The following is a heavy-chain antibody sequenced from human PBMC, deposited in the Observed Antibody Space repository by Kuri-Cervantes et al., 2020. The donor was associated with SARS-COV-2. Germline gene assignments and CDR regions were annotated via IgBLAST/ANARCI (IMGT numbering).Heavy chain of an antibody. D-gene: IGHD4-11*01. CDR3: ARERTTVTTWGLLNDLYYYYYYMDV. J-gene: IGHJ6*03. CDR2: INPSGGST. Sequence: ASVKVSCKASGYTFTSYYMHWVRQAPGQGLEWMGIINPSGGSTSYAQKFQGRVTTTRDTSTSTVYMELSSLRSEDTAVYYCARERTTVTTWGLLNDLYYYYYYMDVWGKGTTVTVPS. V-gene: IGHV1-46*01. CDR1: GYTFTSYY.